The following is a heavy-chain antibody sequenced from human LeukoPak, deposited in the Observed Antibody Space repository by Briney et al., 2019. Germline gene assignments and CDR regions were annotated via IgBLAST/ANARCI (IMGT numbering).Heavy chain of an antibody. D-gene: IGHD4-17*01. Sequence: GGSLRLSCAASGFTFSSYSMNWVRQAPGRGLEWVSSIVGSSSHIYYADSVKGRFTISRDNAKNSLYLQMNSLRAEDTAVYYCARVEDGDYHGFVYSGQGTVGTVAS. J-gene: IGHJ4*02. CDR2: IVGSSSHI. CDR1: GFTFSSYS. V-gene: IGHV3-21*01. CDR3: ARVEDGDYHGFVY.